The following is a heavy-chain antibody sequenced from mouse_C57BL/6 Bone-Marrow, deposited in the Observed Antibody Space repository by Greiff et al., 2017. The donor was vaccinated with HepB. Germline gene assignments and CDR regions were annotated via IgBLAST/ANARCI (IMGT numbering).Heavy chain of an antibody. CDR2: IDPNSGGT. D-gene: IGHD2-4*01. CDR1: GYTFTSYW. V-gene: IGHV1-72*01. J-gene: IGHJ1*03. Sequence: VQLQQPGAELVKPGASVKLSCKASGYTFTSYWMHWVKQRPGRGLEWIGRIDPNSGGTKYNEKFKSKATLTVDKPSSTAYMQVSSLTSEDSAVYYCARRTYYDYRYWYFDVWGTGTTVTVSS. CDR3: ARRTYYDYRYWYFDV.